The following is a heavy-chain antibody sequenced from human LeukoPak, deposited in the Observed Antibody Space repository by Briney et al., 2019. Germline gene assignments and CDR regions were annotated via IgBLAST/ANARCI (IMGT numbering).Heavy chain of an antibody. J-gene: IGHJ4*02. D-gene: IGHD3-16*01. CDR2: INHSGST. Sequence: SETLSLTCAVYGRSFSGYYWSWIRQPPGKGLEWIGEINHSGSTNYNPSLKSRVTISVDTSKNQFSLKLSSVTAADTAVYYCARHGDYDYVWGSLWGQGTLVTVSS. CDR3: ARHGDYDYVWGSL. CDR1: GRSFSGYY. V-gene: IGHV4-34*01.